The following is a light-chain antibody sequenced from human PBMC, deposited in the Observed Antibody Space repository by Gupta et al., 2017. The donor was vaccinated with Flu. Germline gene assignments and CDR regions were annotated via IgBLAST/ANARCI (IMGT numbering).Light chain of an antibody. J-gene: IGLJ2*01. CDR3: SSYTDSHTLL. V-gene: IGLV2-14*01. CDR2: DVS. CDR1: ISDVGGYDS. Sequence: HSALPHPPSVSASPRPSITISCTGTISDVGGYDSVSWYQKHPGNTPKVMIHDVSNRPSGVANRFAGSKAGNTASLTISGLQAEDEADYYCSSYTDSHTLLFGGGTKLTVL.